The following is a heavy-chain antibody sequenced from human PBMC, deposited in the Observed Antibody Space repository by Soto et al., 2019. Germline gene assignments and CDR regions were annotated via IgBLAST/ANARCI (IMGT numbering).Heavy chain of an antibody. Sequence: QVQLVQSGAEVRKPGSSVRVSCKASGGSFNRHTISWVRQGPGQGLEWMGGIIPIFGTANHAQKFQGRVTIIADESTSTVYMELSSLRSDDTAIYYCARGWGYDSTDYYYAYWGQGTLVIVSS. CDR1: GGSFNRHT. V-gene: IGHV1-69*01. CDR2: IIPIFGTA. D-gene: IGHD3-22*01. J-gene: IGHJ4*02. CDR3: ARGWGYDSTDYYYAY.